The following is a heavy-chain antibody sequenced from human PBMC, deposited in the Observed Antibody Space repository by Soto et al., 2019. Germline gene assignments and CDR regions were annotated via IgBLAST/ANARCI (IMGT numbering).Heavy chain of an antibody. CDR2: IYYSGGT. CDR1: GGSISSGGYY. Sequence: PSETLSLTCAVSGGSISSGGYYWSWIRQPPGKGLEWIGYIYYSGGTYYNPSLKSRVTISVDTSKNQFSLKLSSVTAADTAVYYCARHGSHLRYFDWVQNWYFDLWGRGTLVTVSS. V-gene: IGHV4-30-4*01. D-gene: IGHD3-9*01. CDR3: ARHGSHLRYFDWVQNWYFDL. J-gene: IGHJ2*01.